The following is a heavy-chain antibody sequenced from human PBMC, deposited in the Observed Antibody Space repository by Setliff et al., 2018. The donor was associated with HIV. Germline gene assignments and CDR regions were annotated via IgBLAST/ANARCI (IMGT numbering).Heavy chain of an antibody. J-gene: IGHJ4*02. D-gene: IGHD3-16*01. Sequence: SETLSLTCTVSGGSINSGSYYWGWIRQPPEKGLEWIGTMFCSGSTYYNPSLKSRVTIFIDTSKNQFSLRLSSVTAADTAVYYCARFYDYYGHPLDYWGQGTQGTVSS. V-gene: IGHV4-39*01. CDR2: MFCSGST. CDR3: ARFYDYYGHPLDY. CDR1: GGSINSGSYY.